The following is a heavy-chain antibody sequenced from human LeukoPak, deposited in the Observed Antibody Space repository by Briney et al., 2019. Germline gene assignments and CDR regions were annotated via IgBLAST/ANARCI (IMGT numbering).Heavy chain of an antibody. V-gene: IGHV1-24*01. D-gene: IGHD6-19*01. J-gene: IGHJ4*02. Sequence: ASVKVSCKVSGYTLTELSMHWVRQAPGKGLEWMGGFDPEDGETIYAQKFQGRVTMTAATSTDTAYMELSSLRSEDTAVCYCATDLGSGLSHDYWGQGTLVTVSS. CDR1: GYTLTELS. CDR2: FDPEDGET. CDR3: ATDLGSGLSHDY.